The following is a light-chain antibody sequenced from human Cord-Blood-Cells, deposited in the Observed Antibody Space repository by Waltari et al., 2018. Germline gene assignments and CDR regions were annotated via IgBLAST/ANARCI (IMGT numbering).Light chain of an antibody. V-gene: IGKV3-11*02. CDR1: QSVSSY. Sequence: EIVLTQSPATLSLSPGERATLSCRASQSVSSYLARYQQKPGQAPRLLIYDASNRATGIPARFSGSGSGRDFTLSISRLEPEDVAVYYCQQRSNWPWTFGQGTKVEI. CDR2: DAS. J-gene: IGKJ1*01. CDR3: QQRSNWPWT.